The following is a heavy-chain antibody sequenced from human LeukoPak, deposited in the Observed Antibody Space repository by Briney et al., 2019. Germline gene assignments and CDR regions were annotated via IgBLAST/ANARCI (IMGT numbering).Heavy chain of an antibody. D-gene: IGHD3-10*02. CDR3: AELGITMIGGV. V-gene: IGHV3-7*01. CDR1: GFTFRSYW. Sequence: GGSLRLSCAASGFTFRSYWMTWVRQAPGKGLGWVANINQDGSEKSYVDSVKGRFTISRDNAKNSLYLQMNSLRAEDTAVYYCAELGITMIGGVWGKGTTVTISS. CDR2: INQDGSEK. J-gene: IGHJ6*04.